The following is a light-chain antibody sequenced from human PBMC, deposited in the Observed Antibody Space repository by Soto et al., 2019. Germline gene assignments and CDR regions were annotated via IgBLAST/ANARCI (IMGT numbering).Light chain of an antibody. Sequence: QSALTQPASVSGSPGQSITISCTGTSSDVGAYNWVAWYQQHPGKAPKLMICDVNNRPSGVSNRFSGSKSGNTASLTISGLQAEDEGDYYCSSYADSNKVVFGGGTKVTVL. CDR3: SSYADSNKVV. CDR2: DVN. J-gene: IGLJ2*01. CDR1: SSDVGAYNW. V-gene: IGLV2-14*03.